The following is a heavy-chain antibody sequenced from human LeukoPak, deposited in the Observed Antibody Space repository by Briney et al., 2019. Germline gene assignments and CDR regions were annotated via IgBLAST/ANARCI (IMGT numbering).Heavy chain of an antibody. V-gene: IGHV3-23*01. CDR1: GFTFSSYA. CDR3: AKKPIQYCDDSSGYPYFDY. D-gene: IGHD3-22*01. CDR2: ISGSGGST. Sequence: GGTLRLSCAASGFTFSSYALSWVCKAPGTGLERDSVISGSGGSTYYADSVKGRFTISRDNSKTTLYLQMNSLRAENTAVYYCAKKPIQYCDDSSGYPYFDYWGQGTLVTVSS. J-gene: IGHJ4*02.